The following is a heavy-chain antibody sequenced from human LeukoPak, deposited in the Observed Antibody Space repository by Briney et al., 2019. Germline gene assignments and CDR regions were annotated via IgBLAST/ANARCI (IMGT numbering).Heavy chain of an antibody. J-gene: IGHJ3*02. Sequence: PGGSLRLSCAASGFTFSSYSMNWVRQAPGKGLEWVSYISSSSSTIYYADSVKGRFTISRDNAKNSLCLQMNSLRAEDTAVYYCARESGYYLGSSAFDIWGQGTMVTVSS. V-gene: IGHV3-48*01. D-gene: IGHD3-22*01. CDR2: ISSSSSTI. CDR1: GFTFSSYS. CDR3: ARESGYYLGSSAFDI.